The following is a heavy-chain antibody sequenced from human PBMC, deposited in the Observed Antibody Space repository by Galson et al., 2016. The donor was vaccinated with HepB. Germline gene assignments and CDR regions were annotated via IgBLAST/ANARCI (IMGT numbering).Heavy chain of an antibody. CDR2: IYYSGST. J-gene: IGHJ5*02. Sequence: TLSLTCAVSGGSVNSGGYSWSWIRQPPGKGLEFIGYIYYSGSTYYNPSLKSRVTISIDRSKNQFSLKLSSVTAADTAVYYCARGQIRWFDPWGQGALVTVSS. V-gene: IGHV4-30-2*01. CDR1: GGSVNSGGYS. CDR3: ARGQIRWFDP.